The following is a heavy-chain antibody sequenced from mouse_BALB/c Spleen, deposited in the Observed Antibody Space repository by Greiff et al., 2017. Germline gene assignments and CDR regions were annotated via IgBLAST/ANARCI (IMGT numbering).Heavy chain of an antibody. D-gene: IGHD1-1*01. CDR2: IDPETGGT. J-gene: IGHJ3*01. CDR3: TRPGRSPGLAY. CDR1: GYTFTDYE. V-gene: IGHV1-15*01. Sequence: QVQLKQSGAELVRPGASVTLSCKASGYTFTDYEMHWVKQTPVHGLEWIGAIDPETGGTAYNQKFKGKATLTADKSSSTAYMELRSLTSEDSAVYYCTRPGRSPGLAYWGQGTLVTVSA.